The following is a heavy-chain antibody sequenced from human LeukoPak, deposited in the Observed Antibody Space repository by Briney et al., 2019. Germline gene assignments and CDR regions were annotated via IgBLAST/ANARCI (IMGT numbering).Heavy chain of an antibody. D-gene: IGHD6-13*01. V-gene: IGHV1-8*01. J-gene: IGHJ4*02. Sequence: ASVKVSCKTSGYTFTSYDINWVRQAPGQGLEWMAWMNPYSDNTGYLQKFRGRLTMTRDTSTSTVSMELSSLRSDDTAVYYCARLGTAAPPYYFDYWGQGTLVTVSS. CDR1: GYTFTSYD. CDR2: MNPYSDNT. CDR3: ARLGTAAPPYYFDY.